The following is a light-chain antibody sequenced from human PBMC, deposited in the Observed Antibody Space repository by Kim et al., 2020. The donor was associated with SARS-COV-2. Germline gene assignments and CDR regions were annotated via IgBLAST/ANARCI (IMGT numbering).Light chain of an antibody. CDR1: KLGDKY. J-gene: IGLJ3*02. CDR2: QDS. Sequence: SYELTQPPSVSVSPGQTASITCSGDKLGDKYACWYQQKPGQSPVLVIYQDSKRPSGIPERFSGSNSANTATLTISGTQAMDEADYYCQAWDSSTPHWVFGGGTQLTVL. V-gene: IGLV3-1*01. CDR3: QAWDSSTPHWV.